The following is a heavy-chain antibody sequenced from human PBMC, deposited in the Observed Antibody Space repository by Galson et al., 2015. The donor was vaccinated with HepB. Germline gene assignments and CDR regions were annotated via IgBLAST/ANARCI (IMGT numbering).Heavy chain of an antibody. Sequence: SVKVSCKASGGTFSSYAISWVRQAPGQGLEWMGGIIPIFGTANYAQKFQGRVTITADESTSTAYMELSSLRSEDTAVYYCARGRHYDFWSGYGAFDIWGQGTMVTVSS. V-gene: IGHV1-69*13. CDR1: GGTFSSYA. CDR2: IIPIFGTA. CDR3: ARGRHYDFWSGYGAFDI. J-gene: IGHJ3*02. D-gene: IGHD3-3*01.